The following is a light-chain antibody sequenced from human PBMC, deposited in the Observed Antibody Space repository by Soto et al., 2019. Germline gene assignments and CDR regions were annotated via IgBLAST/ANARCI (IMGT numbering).Light chain of an antibody. V-gene: IGKV1-5*01. J-gene: IGKJ1*01. CDR2: DAS. CDR1: QSISSW. CDR3: QQYNNYWT. Sequence: DIQMTQSPSTLSASVGDRVTITCRASQSISSWLAWYQQKPGKAPKLLIYDASSLESGVPSRFSGSGSATEFTLTISSLQPDDCATYYCQQYNNYWTFGQGTRVDIQ.